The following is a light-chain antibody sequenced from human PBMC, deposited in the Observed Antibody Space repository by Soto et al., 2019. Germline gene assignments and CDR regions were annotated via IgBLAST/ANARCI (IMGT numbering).Light chain of an antibody. Sequence: EIVITQSPATLSVSPGERATLSCRASQSISKFLAWYQQKPGQAPSLFIYGASNRATGIPARFSGSGSGTEFTLTISSLQSEDFAVYYCQQRYNWPITFGQGTRLEIK. V-gene: IGKV3D-15*01. CDR2: GAS. J-gene: IGKJ5*01. CDR1: QSISKF. CDR3: QQRYNWPIT.